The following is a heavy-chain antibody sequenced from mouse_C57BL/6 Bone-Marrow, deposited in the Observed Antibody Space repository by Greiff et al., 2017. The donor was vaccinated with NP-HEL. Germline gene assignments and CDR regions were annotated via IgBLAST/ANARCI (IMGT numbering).Heavy chain of an antibody. CDR3: ARWVFDY. CDR1: GYAFSSSW. V-gene: IGHV1-82*01. Sequence: VQRVESGPELVKPGASVKISCKASGYAFSSSWMNWVKQRPGKGLEWIGRIYPGDGDTNYNGKFKGKATLTADKSSSTAYMQLSSLTSEDSAVYFCARWVFDYWGQGTTLTVSS. J-gene: IGHJ2*01. CDR2: IYPGDGDT.